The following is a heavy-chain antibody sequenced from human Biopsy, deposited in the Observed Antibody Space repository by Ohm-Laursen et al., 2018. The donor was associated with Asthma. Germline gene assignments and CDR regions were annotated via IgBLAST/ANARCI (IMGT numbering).Heavy chain of an antibody. Sequence: SEPLSLTCDVYPGSFSGFFWAWIRQSPGKGLEWIGETNERGVTNNNPSLKSRVIISIDTYWNRVSLKLTSVTAADTAVYYCARGPELDVWGQGTTVTVSS. CDR3: ARGPELDV. CDR1: PGSFSGFF. V-gene: IGHV4-34*01. CDR2: TNERGVT. J-gene: IGHJ6*02.